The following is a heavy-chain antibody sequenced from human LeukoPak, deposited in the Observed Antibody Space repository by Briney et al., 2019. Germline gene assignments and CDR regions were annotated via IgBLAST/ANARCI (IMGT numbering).Heavy chain of an antibody. V-gene: IGHV3-74*01. J-gene: IGHJ4*02. CDR1: GFTFSSYW. CDR3: ARFPDSGNYLPFGH. D-gene: IGHD1-26*01. Sequence: GGSLRLSCAVSGFTFSSYWMHWVRQAPGKGLVWVSRIKSDGTTTDYADSVKGRFTISRDNAKNTLYLQMNSLRAEDTAVYYCARFPDSGNYLPFGHWGQESLVSVSS. CDR2: IKSDGTTT.